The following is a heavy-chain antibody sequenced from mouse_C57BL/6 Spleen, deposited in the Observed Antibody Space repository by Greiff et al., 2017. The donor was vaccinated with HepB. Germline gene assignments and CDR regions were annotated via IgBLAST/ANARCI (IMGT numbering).Heavy chain of an antibody. D-gene: IGHD2-5*01. V-gene: IGHV1-80*01. Sequence: QVQLKESGAELVKPGASVKISCKASGYAFSSYWMNWVKQRPGKGLEWIGQIYPGDGDTNYNGKFKGKATLTSDKSSSTDYMQLSSLTSEDSAVYFCAREGTYYSNYGWFAYWGQGTLVTVSA. CDR2: IYPGDGDT. J-gene: IGHJ3*01. CDR3: AREGTYYSNYGWFAY. CDR1: GYAFSSYW.